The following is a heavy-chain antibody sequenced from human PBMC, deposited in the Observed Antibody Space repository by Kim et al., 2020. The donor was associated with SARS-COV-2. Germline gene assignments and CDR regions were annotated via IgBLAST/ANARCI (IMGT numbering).Heavy chain of an antibody. CDR2: INPSGGST. V-gene: IGHV1-46*01. CDR1: GYTFTSYY. CDR3: ARKRSVGKGLWFGELFRDY. Sequence: ASVKVSCKASGYTFTSYYMHWVRQAPGQGLEWMGIINPSGGSTSYAQKFQGRVTMTRDTSTSTVYMELSSLRSEDTAVYYCARKRSVGKGLWFGELFRDYWGQGTLVTVSS. J-gene: IGHJ4*02. D-gene: IGHD3-10*01.